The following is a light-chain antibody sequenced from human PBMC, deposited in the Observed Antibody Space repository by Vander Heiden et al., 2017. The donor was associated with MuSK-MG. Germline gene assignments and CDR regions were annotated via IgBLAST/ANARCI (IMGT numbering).Light chain of an antibody. CDR1: QRISSY. CDR3: QQSYSTPRFT. V-gene: IGKV1-39*01. J-gene: IGKJ3*01. CDR2: AAS. Sequence: QLTQSPSSLSASVGDRVTITCRPSQRISSYLHWYQQKPGNAPTPLIYAASSLHSGVPSRCSGSGAGTDFITIISSLQPEDVATYYCQQSYSTPRFTFGPGTKVDIK.